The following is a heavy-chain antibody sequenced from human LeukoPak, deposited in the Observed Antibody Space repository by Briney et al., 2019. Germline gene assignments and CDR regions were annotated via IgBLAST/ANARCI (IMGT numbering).Heavy chain of an antibody. CDR1: GFTFSSYS. CDR3: ARARSWYLAFDI. J-gene: IGHJ3*02. CDR2: ISSSSSYI. Sequence: KPGGSLRLSCAASGFTFSSYSMNWVRQAPGKGLEWVSSISSSSSYIYYADSVKGRFTISRDNAKNSLYLQMNSLRAEDTAVYYCARARSWYLAFDIWGQGTMDTVSS. V-gene: IGHV3-21*01. D-gene: IGHD2-15*01.